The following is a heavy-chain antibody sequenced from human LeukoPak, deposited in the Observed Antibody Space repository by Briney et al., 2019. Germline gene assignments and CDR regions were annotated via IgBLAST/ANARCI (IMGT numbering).Heavy chain of an antibody. V-gene: IGHV3-23*01. J-gene: IGHJ4*02. CDR2: ISAGAGST. Sequence: GGSLRLSCAASGFTFSSYAMSWVRQAPEKGLEWVSGISAGAGSTNYADSVKGRFTISRDNSKNTLYLQMNSLRAEDTAVYYCASVTSDYDYVWGSYRPYYFDYWGQGTLVTVSS. CDR3: ASVTSDYDYVWGSYRPYYFDY. CDR1: GFTFSSYA. D-gene: IGHD3-16*02.